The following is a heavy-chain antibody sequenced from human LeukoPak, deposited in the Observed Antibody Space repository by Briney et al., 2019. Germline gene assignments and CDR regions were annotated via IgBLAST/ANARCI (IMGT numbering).Heavy chain of an antibody. CDR2: IYSNGGT. J-gene: IGHJ5*02. CDR1: GGSISAYY. V-gene: IGHV4-4*07. CDR3: ARDSLFDTNWFDP. D-gene: IGHD5-18*01. Sequence: SETLSLTCTVSGGSISAYYWSWIRQPAGSGLEWVGRIYSNGGTNYNPSLKSRVTMSVDTSKNQFSLRLSSVTAADTAVYYCARDSLFDTNWFDPWGQGTLVTVSS.